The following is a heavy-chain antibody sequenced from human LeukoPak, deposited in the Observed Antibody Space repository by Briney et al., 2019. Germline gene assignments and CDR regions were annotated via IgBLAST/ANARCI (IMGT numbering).Heavy chain of an antibody. CDR3: AKGLSSWYFDL. J-gene: IGHJ2*01. CDR1: GYTFTSYY. V-gene: IGHV1-46*01. CDR2: INPSGGST. D-gene: IGHD3-10*01. Sequence: ASVKVSCKASGYTFTSYYMHWVRQAPGQGLEWMGIINPSGGSTNYAQKFQGRVTMTRDTSTSIVYMELSSLRSEDTAVYYCAKGLSSWYFDLWGRGTLVTVSS.